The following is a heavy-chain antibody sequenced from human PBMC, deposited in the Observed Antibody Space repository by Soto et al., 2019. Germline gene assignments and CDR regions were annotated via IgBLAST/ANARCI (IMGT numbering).Heavy chain of an antibody. J-gene: IGHJ3*02. CDR2: ISSSGSTI. D-gene: IGHD3-22*01. CDR3: ARDLRYYDSSGYYAFDI. V-gene: IGHV3-11*01. Sequence: GGSLRLSCAASGFTFSDYYMSWIRQAPGKGLEWVSYISSSGSTIYYADSVKGRFTISRDNAKNSLYLQMNSLRAEDTAVYYCARDLRYYDSSGYYAFDIWGQGTMVTVSS. CDR1: GFTFSDYY.